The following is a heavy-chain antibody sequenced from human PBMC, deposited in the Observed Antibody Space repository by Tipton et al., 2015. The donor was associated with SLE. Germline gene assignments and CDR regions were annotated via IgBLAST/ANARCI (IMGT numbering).Heavy chain of an antibody. J-gene: IGHJ3*02. D-gene: IGHD3-22*01. CDR3: AREYYYDSNTFDI. CDR2: ISSNGGST. Sequence: GSLRLSCAASGFTFSSYAMHWVRQAPGKGLEYVSAISSNGGSTYYADSVKGRFTISRDNAKNSLYLQMNSLRAEDTAVYYCAREYYYDSNTFDIWGQGTMVTASS. CDR1: GFTFSSYA. V-gene: IGHV3-64*04.